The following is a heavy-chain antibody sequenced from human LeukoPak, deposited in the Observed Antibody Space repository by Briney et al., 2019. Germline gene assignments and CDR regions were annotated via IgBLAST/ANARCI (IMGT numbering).Heavy chain of an antibody. V-gene: IGHV4-31*03. D-gene: IGHD3-22*01. CDR2: IWNSGST. CDR1: GDSISSRTYY. CDR3: ARGAFDSKAFDI. Sequence: SETLSLTCSVPGDSISSRTYYWTWIRQHPEKGLEWIGYIWNSGSTNYNPSLKSRVTISVDTSKNQFSLKLSSVTAADTAVYYCARGAFDSKAFDIWGQGTMVTVSS. J-gene: IGHJ3*02.